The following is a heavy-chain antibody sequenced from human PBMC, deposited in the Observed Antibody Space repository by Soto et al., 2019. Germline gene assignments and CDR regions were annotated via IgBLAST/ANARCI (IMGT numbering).Heavy chain of an antibody. CDR1: GGSISSSNW. CDR3: AKGVSRDDILTGYSPGEY. D-gene: IGHD3-9*01. CDR2: IYHSGST. V-gene: IGHV4-4*02. J-gene: IGHJ4*02. Sequence: QVQLQESGPGLVKPSGTLSLPCAVSGGSISSSNWWSWVRQPPGKGLEWIGEIYHSGSTNYNPSLKSRVTISVDKSKNQFSLKLSSVTAADTAVYYCAKGVSRDDILTGYSPGEYWGQGTLVTASS.